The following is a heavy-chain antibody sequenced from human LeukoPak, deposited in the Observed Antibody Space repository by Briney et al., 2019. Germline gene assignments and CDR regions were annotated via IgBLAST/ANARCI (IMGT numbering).Heavy chain of an antibody. CDR1: GFTFDDYA. CDR2: ISWNSGSI. Sequence: YPGRSLRLSCAASGFTFDDYAMHWVRQAPGKGLEWVSGISWNSGSIGYADSVKGRFTISRDNAKNSLYLQVNSLRAEDTALYYCAKDTSHLYGSGSSLDYWGQGTLVTVSS. J-gene: IGHJ4*02. CDR3: AKDTSHLYGSGSSLDY. V-gene: IGHV3-9*01. D-gene: IGHD3-10*01.